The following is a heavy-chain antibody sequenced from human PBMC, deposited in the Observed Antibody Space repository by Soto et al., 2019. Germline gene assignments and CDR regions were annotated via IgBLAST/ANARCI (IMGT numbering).Heavy chain of an antibody. J-gene: IGHJ6*02. V-gene: IGHV3-15*01. CDR3: TNSLLEPQYYYYGMDV. Sequence: GSLRLSCAASGFTFSNAWMSWVRQAPGKGLEWVGRIKSKTDGGTTDYAAPVKGRFTISRDDSKNTLYLQMNSLKTEDTAVYYCTNSLLEPQYYYYGMDVWGQGTTVTVSS. CDR2: IKSKTDGGTT. D-gene: IGHD1-1*01. CDR1: GFTFSNAW.